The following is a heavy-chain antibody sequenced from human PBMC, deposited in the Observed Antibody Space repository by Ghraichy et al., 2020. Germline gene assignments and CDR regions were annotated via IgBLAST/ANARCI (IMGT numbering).Heavy chain of an antibody. CDR2: INHSGST. CDR1: GGSFSDYY. V-gene: IGHV4-34*01. J-gene: IGHJ2*01. CDR3: ARVLVPPGSRYFDL. Sequence: SETLSLTCAVYGGSFSDYYWSWIRQPPGKGLEWIGEINHSGSTNYNPSLKSRVTISVDTSKNQFSLKLGSVTAADTAVYYCARVLVPPGSRYFDLWVRGTLVTVSS. D-gene: IGHD2-2*01.